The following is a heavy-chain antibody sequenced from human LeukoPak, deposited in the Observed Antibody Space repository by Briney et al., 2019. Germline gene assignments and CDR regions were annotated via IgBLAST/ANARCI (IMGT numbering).Heavy chain of an antibody. CDR2: IVGSGGST. V-gene: IGHV3-23*01. D-gene: IGHD3-3*01. CDR1: GFTFSSYA. CDR3: AKGTLWSGYYYLDY. Sequence: GGSLRLSCAASGFTFSSYAMSWVRQAPGKGLEWVSGIVGSGGSTYSADSVKGRFTISRGNSKNTLYLQMNSLRAEDTAVYYCAKGTLWSGYYYLDYWGQGTLVTVSS. J-gene: IGHJ4*02.